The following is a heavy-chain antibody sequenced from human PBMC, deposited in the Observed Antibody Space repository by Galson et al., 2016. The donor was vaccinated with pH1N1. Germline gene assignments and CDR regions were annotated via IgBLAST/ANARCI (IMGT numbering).Heavy chain of an antibody. CDR3: AREDLVVGEGWDSGLDG. V-gene: IGHV4-31*03. CDR2: VHYSGNT. Sequence: LSLTCTVSGGSISGDGNYWSWVRQVPGKGLEWIGYVHYSGNTNYNPSLKSRVFISVDTSMNQFYLRLSSVTAADTAVYYCAREDLVVGEGWDSGLDGWGQGTTVTVSS. CDR1: GGSISGDGNY. D-gene: IGHD2-21*01. J-gene: IGHJ6*02.